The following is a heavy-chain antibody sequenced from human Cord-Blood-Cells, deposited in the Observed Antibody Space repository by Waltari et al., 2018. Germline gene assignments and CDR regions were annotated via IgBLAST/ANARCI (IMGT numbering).Heavy chain of an antibody. CDR1: GFTLSGHA. Sequence: EVQLVESGGGLVQPGGCLKLSCAASGFTLSGHAMPWVGQASGKGLEWVGRIRSKANSYATAYAASVKGRFTISRDESKNTAYLQMNSLKTEDTAVYYCTRGNDYGDYWGQGTLVTVSS. D-gene: IGHD2-8*01. CDR2: IRSKANSYAT. J-gene: IGHJ4*02. CDR3: TRGNDYGDY. V-gene: IGHV3-73*01.